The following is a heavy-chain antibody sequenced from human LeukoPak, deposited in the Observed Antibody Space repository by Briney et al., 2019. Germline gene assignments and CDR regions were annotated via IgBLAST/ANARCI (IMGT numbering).Heavy chain of an antibody. CDR3: WRAADQ. CDR1: GGSIRGGGYY. V-gene: IGHV4-39*01. Sequence: PSETLSLTCSFSGGSIRGGGYYWGWVRQPPGKGLEWIASLYSNGNTFYNPSLKSRVTISEESSKSQFSLKLRTVTAADTAVYFCWRAADQWGQGILVTVSS. J-gene: IGHJ4*02. CDR2: LYSNGNT.